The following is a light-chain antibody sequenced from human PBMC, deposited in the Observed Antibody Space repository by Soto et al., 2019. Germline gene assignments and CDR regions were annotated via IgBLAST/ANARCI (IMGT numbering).Light chain of an antibody. Sequence: QMTQSPSTLSASVGARVTITCRASQGLSGWLTWYHQEPGQAPKLLIYTASTLKSGVPSMFSGSGSGTEFTSTITIFQLDDFQTNSGKKPTSLPPTSAGGTKV. V-gene: IGKV1-5*03. J-gene: IGKJ4*01. CDR3: KKPTSLPPT. CDR2: TAS. CDR1: QGLSGW.